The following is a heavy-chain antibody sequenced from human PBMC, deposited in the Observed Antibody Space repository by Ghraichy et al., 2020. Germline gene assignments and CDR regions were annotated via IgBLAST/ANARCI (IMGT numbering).Heavy chain of an antibody. V-gene: IGHV3-48*01. CDR1: GFTSSRYS. CDR3: ARGAYSYGDGWYFDL. CDR2: ISTTAETI. Sequence: GGSLRLSCAASGFTSSRYSMNWVRQAPGKGLEWLAHISTTAETIHYADSVKGRFTTSRANAKSSLYLQMKRLRAEDTAVYYCARGAYSYGDGWYFDLWGRSTLFTFSS. J-gene: IGHJ2*01. D-gene: IGHD5-18*01.